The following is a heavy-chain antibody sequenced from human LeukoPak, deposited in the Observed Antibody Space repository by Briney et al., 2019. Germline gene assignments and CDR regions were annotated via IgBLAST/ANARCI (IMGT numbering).Heavy chain of an antibody. CDR1: GGSISSYY. V-gene: IGHV4-4*07. CDR3: AMDYYYDSSGADFQH. D-gene: IGHD3-22*01. Sequence: KSSETLSLTYTVSGGSISSYYWSWIRQPAGKGLEWIGRIYTSGSTNYNPSLKSRVTISVDTSKNQFSLKLSSVTAADTAVYYCAMDYYYDSSGADFQHWGQGTLVTVSS. CDR2: IYTSGST. J-gene: IGHJ1*01.